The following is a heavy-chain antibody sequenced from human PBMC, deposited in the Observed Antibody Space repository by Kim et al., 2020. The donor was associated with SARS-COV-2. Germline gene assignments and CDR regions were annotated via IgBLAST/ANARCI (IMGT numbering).Heavy chain of an antibody. D-gene: IGHD2-15*01. CDR2: ISGDGGST. CDR3: AKDTGYCSGGSCYVGENWFDP. V-gene: IGHV3-43*02. J-gene: IGHJ5*02. CDR1: GFTFDDYA. Sequence: GGSLRLSCAASGFTFDDYAMHWVRQAPGKGLEWVSLISGDGGSTYYADSVKGRFTISRDNSKNSLYLQMNSLRTEDTALYYCAKDTGYCSGGSCYVGENWFDPWGQGTLVTVSS.